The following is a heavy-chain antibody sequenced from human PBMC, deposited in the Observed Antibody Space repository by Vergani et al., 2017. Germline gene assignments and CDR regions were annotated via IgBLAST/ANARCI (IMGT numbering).Heavy chain of an antibody. J-gene: IGHJ4*02. CDR3: AKVHFPFMRTLHYYGSGSYYPKRDFDY. CDR1: GFTFSSYW. V-gene: IGHV3-7*01. Sequence: EVQLVESGGGLVQPGGSLRLSCAASGFTFSSYWMSWVRQAPGKGLEWVANIKQDGSEKYYVDSVKGRFTISRDNAKNSLYLQMNSLRAEDTAVYYCAKVHFPFMRTLHYYGSGSYYPKRDFDYWGQGTLVTVSS. D-gene: IGHD3-10*01. CDR2: IKQDGSEK.